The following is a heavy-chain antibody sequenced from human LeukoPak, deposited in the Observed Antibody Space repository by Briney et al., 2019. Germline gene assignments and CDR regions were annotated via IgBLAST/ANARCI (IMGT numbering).Heavy chain of an antibody. Sequence: PGGSLRLSCAASGFTFSSYAMSWVRQAPGKGLEWVSAIIGVGGSRYYADSVKGRFTISRDNSKNTLYLQMNSLRAEDTAVYHCAKGRGGSGSYYLDYDYWGQGTLVTVSS. CDR3: AKGRGGSGSYYLDYDY. D-gene: IGHD3-10*01. CDR2: IIGVGGSR. J-gene: IGHJ4*02. CDR1: GFTFSSYA. V-gene: IGHV3-23*01.